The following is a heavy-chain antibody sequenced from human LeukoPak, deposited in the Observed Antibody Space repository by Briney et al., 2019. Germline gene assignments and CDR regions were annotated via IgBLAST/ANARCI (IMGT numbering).Heavy chain of an antibody. J-gene: IGHJ4*02. CDR3: ARESWAAGTVRYYFDY. V-gene: IGHV3-30*03. CDR1: GFTFSSYG. Sequence: GGSLRLSCAASGFTFSSYGMHWVRQAPGKGLEWVAVISYDGSNKYYADSVKGRFTISRDNSKNTLYLQMNSLRAEDTAVYYCARESWAAGTVRYYFDYWGQGTLVTVSS. D-gene: IGHD6-19*01. CDR2: ISYDGSNK.